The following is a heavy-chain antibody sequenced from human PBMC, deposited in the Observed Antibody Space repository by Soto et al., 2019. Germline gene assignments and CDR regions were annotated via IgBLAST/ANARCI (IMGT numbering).Heavy chain of an antibody. D-gene: IGHD3-10*01. V-gene: IGHV3-64*01. J-gene: IGHJ4*02. Sequence: RFTISRDNSKNTLYLQMGSLRAEDMAVYYCVRSGDNGYYFDYWGQGTLVTVSS. CDR3: VRSGDNGYYFDY.